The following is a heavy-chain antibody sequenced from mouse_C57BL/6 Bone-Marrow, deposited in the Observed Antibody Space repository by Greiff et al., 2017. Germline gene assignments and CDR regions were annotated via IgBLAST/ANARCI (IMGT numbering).Heavy chain of an antibody. CDR2: IYPGSGST. Sequence: VQLQQPGAELVKPGASVKMSCKASGYTFTSYWITWVQQRPGQGLEWVGDIYPGSGSTNYNEQFKSKATLTVDTSSSTAYMQLSSLTSEDAAVYYGARPYDSNYGYFDFWGTGTTVTVSA. J-gene: IGHJ1*03. D-gene: IGHD2-12*01. CDR3: ARPYDSNYGYFDF. V-gene: IGHV1-55*01. CDR1: GYTFTSYW.